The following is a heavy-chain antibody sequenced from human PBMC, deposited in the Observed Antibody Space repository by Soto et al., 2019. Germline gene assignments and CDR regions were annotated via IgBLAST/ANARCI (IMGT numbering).Heavy chain of an antibody. CDR3: AKDRELERRKHRATTSFDY. V-gene: IGHV3-23*01. CDR2: ISGSGGST. Sequence: PGGSLRLSCAASGFTFSSYAMSWVRQAPGKGLEWVSAISGSGGSTYYADSVKGRFTISRDNSKNTLYLQMNSLRAEDTAVYYCAKDRELERRKHRATTSFDYWGQGTLVTVSS. D-gene: IGHD1-1*01. J-gene: IGHJ4*02. CDR1: GFTFSSYA.